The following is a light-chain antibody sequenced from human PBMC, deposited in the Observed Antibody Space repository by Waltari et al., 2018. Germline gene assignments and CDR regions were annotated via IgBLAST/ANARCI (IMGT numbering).Light chain of an antibody. CDR2: AVN. CDR1: SSDVGGDDS. J-gene: IGLJ2*01. V-gene: IGLV2-14*03. CDR3: ASQSTKNGVI. Sequence: QSALTQPASVSGSPGQSITISCTGSSSDVGGDDSVSWYEDHPGQAPKVIIYAVNKRPSGVSGRFSGSKSGNTASLTSSGLQAEDEATFYCASQSTKNGVIFGGGTKVTVL.